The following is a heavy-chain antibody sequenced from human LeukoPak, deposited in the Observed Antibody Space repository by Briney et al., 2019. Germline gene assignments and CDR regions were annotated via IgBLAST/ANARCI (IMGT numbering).Heavy chain of an antibody. CDR2: ISSSSSTI. J-gene: IGHJ4*02. Sequence: PGGSLRLSCAASGFTFSSYSMNWVRQAPGKGLEWVSYISSSSSTIYYADSVKGRFTISRDNAKNSLYLQMNSLRAEDTAVYYCAKGRDSGYDLVDYWGQGTLVTVSS. D-gene: IGHD5-12*01. CDR3: AKGRDSGYDLVDY. V-gene: IGHV3-48*01. CDR1: GFTFSSYS.